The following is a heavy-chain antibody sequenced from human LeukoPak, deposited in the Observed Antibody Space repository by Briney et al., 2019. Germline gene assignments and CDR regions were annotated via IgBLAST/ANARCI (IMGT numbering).Heavy chain of an antibody. CDR1: GGSISSSSYY. V-gene: IGHV4-39*01. CDR3: ASGLSGSYYLLPFDP. J-gene: IGHJ5*02. D-gene: IGHD1-26*01. Sequence: SETLSLTCTVSGGSISSSSYYWGWIRQPPGKGLEWIGSIYYSGSTYYNPSLKSRVTISVDTSKNQFSLKLSSATAADTAVYYCASGLSGSYYLLPFDPWGQGTLVTVSS. CDR2: IYYSGST.